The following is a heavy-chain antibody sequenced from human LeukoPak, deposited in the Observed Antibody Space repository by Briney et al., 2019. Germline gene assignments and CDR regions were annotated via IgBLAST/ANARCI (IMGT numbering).Heavy chain of an antibody. Sequence: SQTLSLTCAISGDSFSSNSAAWNWTRQSPSRGLEWLGRTYYRSKWYNGYAVSVKSRISVNPDTSKNQFSLQVNSVTPEDTAVYYCARSGSGGWNDYWGQGTLVTVSS. J-gene: IGHJ4*02. CDR2: TYYRSKWYN. CDR3: ARSGSGGWNDY. V-gene: IGHV6-1*01. D-gene: IGHD6-19*01. CDR1: GDSFSSNSAA.